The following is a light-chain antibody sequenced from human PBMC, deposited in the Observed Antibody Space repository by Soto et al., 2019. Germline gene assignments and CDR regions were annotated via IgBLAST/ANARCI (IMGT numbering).Light chain of an antibody. Sequence: EIVLTQSPATLSVSQGERATLSCRASQSVSSKLAWYQQRPGQSPRLLIYGASTRATDIPARFSGSGSGTEFTLTISSLQSEDFAVYYCQQYKDWFSITFGQGTRLEIK. J-gene: IGKJ5*01. CDR1: QSVSSK. CDR3: QQYKDWFSIT. CDR2: GAS. V-gene: IGKV3-15*01.